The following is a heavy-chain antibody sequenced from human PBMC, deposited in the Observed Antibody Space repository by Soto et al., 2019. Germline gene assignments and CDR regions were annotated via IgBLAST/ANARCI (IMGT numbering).Heavy chain of an antibody. D-gene: IGHD3-10*01. CDR2: ITPGGETT. CDR3: VKDSPISYKYYYLDY. V-gene: IGHV3-23*01. CDR1: GYNFRGDS. Sequence: PWGTLTLTCAASGYNFRGDSLSWFRPDPREGLEEISAITPGGETTYYKPSVKSRVTISIDNAKDTLFLHMHSLTDADTALYYCVKDSPISYKYYYLDYWGQGTLVTVSS. J-gene: IGHJ4*02.